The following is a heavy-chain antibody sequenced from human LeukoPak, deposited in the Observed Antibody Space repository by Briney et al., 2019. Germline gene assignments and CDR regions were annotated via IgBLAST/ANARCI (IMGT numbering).Heavy chain of an antibody. J-gene: IGHJ4*02. D-gene: IGHD3-22*01. CDR3: ARAPITMRALDY. CDR2: IYHSGST. CDR1: GGSISSGGYS. V-gene: IGHV4-30-2*01. Sequence: SETLCLTCAVSGGSISSGGYSWSWIRQPPGKGLEWIGYIYHSGSTYYNPSLKSRVTISVDRSKNQFSLKLSSVTAADTAVYYCARAPITMRALDYWGQGTLVTVSS.